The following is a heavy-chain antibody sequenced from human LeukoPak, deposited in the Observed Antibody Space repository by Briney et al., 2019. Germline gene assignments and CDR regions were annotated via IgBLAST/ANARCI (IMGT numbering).Heavy chain of an antibody. CDR2: INHRGST. D-gene: IGHD4-11*01. CDR3: ARGNMWDYRRYYYYMDV. CDR1: GDSISSGDYY. V-gene: IGHV4-30-2*01. Sequence: PSQTLSLTCTVSGDSISSGDYYWSWIRQPPGKGLEWIGEINHRGSTNYNPSLKSRVTISVDTSKNQFSLKLNSVTAADTAIYYCARGNMWDYRRYYYYMDVWGKGTTVTVSS. J-gene: IGHJ6*03.